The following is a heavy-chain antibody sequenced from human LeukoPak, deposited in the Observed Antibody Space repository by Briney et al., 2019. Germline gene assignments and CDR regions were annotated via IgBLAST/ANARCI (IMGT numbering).Heavy chain of an antibody. V-gene: IGHV4-59*01. CDR3: ARDPPVVTDGYNIVEDY. CDR2: IYYSGST. J-gene: IGHJ4*02. D-gene: IGHD5-24*01. Sequence: PSETLSLTCTVSGGSISSYYWSWIRQPPGKGLEWIGYIYYSGSTNYNPSLKSRVTISVDTSKNQFSLKLSSVTAADTAVYYCARDPPVVTDGYNIVEDYWGQGTLVTVSS. CDR1: GGSISSYY.